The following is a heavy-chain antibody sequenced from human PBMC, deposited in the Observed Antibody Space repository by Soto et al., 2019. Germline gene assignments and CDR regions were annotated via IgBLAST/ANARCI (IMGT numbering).Heavy chain of an antibody. Sequence: PSETLSLPSTVSGGSINTFYWSWVRQPAGKGLEWIGRIFSSGSTSFNPSLESRVAMSVDTSKNHFSLNLSSVTAADMAVYYCARGGSYSAYNFAHGIQLWSFDFWGQGALVTVSS. CDR2: IFSSGST. D-gene: IGHD5-12*01. J-gene: IGHJ4*02. CDR3: ARGGSYSAYNFAHGIQLWSFDF. V-gene: IGHV4-4*07. CDR1: GGSINTFY.